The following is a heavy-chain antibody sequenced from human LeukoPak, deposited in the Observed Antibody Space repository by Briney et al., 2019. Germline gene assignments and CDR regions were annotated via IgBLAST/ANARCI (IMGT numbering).Heavy chain of an antibody. CDR3: ARGGPYYDSSGNFDY. CDR2: ISNANGDT. V-gene: IGHV3-21*01. J-gene: IGHJ4*02. D-gene: IGHD3-22*01. CDR1: GFTFSNYA. Sequence: PGGSLRLSCAASGFTFSNYAMSWVRQAPGKGLEWVSTISNANGDTYYADSVKGRFTISRDNAKNSLYLQMNSLRAEDTAVYYCARGGPYYDSSGNFDYWGQGTLVTVSS.